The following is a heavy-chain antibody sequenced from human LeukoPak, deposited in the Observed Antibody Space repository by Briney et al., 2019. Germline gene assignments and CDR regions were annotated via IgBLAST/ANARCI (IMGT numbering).Heavy chain of an antibody. CDR2: INHSGST. V-gene: IGHV4-34*01. CDR3: AGGNDITMVRGVMATWFDP. D-gene: IGHD3-10*01. CDR1: GFTFSTYN. Sequence: PGGSLRLSCAASGFTFSTYNMNWVRQPPGKGLEWIGEINHSGSTNYNPSLKSRVTISVDTSKNQFSLKLSSVTAADTAVYYCAGGNDITMVRGVMATWFDPWGQGTLVTVSS. J-gene: IGHJ5*02.